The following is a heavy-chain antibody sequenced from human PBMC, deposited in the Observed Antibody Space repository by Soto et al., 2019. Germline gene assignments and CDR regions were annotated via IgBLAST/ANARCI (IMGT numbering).Heavy chain of an antibody. J-gene: IGHJ3*02. D-gene: IGHD4-17*01. V-gene: IGHV3-21*01. CDR2: ISSSSSYI. Sequence: EVQLVESGGGLVKPGGSLRLSCAASGFTFSSYSMNWVRQAPGKGLEWVSSISSSSSYIYYADSVKGRFTISRDNVKNSLYQQMNSLRAEDTAVYYCARDLEVHGDYGGDFDIWGQGTMVTVSS. CDR1: GFTFSSYS. CDR3: ARDLEVHGDYGGDFDI.